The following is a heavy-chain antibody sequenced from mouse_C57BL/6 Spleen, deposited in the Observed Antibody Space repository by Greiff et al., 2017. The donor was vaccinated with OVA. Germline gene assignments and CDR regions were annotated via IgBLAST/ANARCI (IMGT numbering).Heavy chain of an antibody. Sequence: QVQLQQPGAELVRPGSSVKLSCKASGYTFTSYWMNWVKQRPIQGLEWIGNIDPSDSETHYNQKFKDKATLTVDKSSSTAYMQLSSLSSEDSAVYYCARPYDRSYWYFDVWGTGTTVTVSS. V-gene: IGHV1-52*01. D-gene: IGHD2-12*01. CDR2: IDPSDSET. J-gene: IGHJ1*03. CDR1: GYTFTSYW. CDR3: ARPYDRSYWYFDV.